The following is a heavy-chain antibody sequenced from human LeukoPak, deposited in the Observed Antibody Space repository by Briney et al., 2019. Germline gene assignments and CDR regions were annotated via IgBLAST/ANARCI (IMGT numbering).Heavy chain of an antibody. V-gene: IGHV4-61*02. CDR3: ARDLWDDYGGNVAFDI. Sequence: SQTLSLTCTVSGGSINSGSYYWGWIRQPAGKGLEWIGRIYTTGSTDYNPSLKSRVTISVDTSKNQFSLKLSSVTAADTAVYYCARDLWDDYGGNVAFDIWGQGTLVTVSS. J-gene: IGHJ3*02. D-gene: IGHD4-23*01. CDR1: GGSINSGSYY. CDR2: IYTTGST.